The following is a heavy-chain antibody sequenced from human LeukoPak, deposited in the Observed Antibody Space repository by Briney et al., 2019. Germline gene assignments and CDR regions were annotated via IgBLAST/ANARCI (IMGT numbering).Heavy chain of an antibody. D-gene: IGHD2-2*01. J-gene: IGHJ4*02. CDR3: AKDIVVVPAATALWDY. Sequence: PGGSLRLSCAASGFTFSSYAMSWVRQGPGKGLEWVSALSGSGASTYYADSVKGRFTISRDNSKNTLYLQMNSLRAEDTAIYYCAKDIVVVPAATALWDYWGQGTLVTVSS. CDR2: LSGSGAST. V-gene: IGHV3-23*01. CDR1: GFTFSSYA.